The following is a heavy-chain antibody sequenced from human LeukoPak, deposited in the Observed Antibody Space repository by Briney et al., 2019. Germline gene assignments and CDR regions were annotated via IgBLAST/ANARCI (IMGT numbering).Heavy chain of an antibody. V-gene: IGHV1-18*01. Sequence: ASVKVSCKASSYTFTSYGISWVRQAPGQGLEWMGWISAYNGNTNYAQKLQGRVTMTTDTSTSTAYMELRSLRSDDTAVYYCARVGSTHPYYYYYYGMDVWGQGTTVTVSS. CDR1: SYTFTSYG. J-gene: IGHJ6*02. CDR3: ARVGSTHPYYYYYYGMDV. CDR2: ISAYNGNT. D-gene: IGHD2-15*01.